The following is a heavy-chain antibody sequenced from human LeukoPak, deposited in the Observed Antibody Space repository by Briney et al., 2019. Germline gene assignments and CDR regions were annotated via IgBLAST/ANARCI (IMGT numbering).Heavy chain of an antibody. V-gene: IGHV4-59*01. Sequence: PSETLSLTCTVSGGSIRSYYWNWIRQPPGKGLEWIGYICYSGITNYNPSLKGRVTISVDMSKNQFSLKLSSVTAADTAVYYCARDYAGSSSWNWFDPWGQGTLVTVSS. J-gene: IGHJ5*02. CDR2: ICYSGIT. CDR3: ARDYAGSSSWNWFDP. CDR1: GGSIRSYY. D-gene: IGHD6-13*01.